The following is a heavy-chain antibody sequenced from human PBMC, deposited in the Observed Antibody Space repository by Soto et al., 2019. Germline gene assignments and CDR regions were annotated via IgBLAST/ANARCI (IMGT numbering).Heavy chain of an antibody. CDR1: GGTFRTSA. CDR3: PRDKDRQQLGGNYYYIMDV. CDR2: IMPVFPTP. D-gene: IGHD3-3*02. J-gene: IGHJ6*01. V-gene: IGHV1-69*12. Sequence: QVQLVQSGAEVKKPGSSVKVSCKTSGGTFRTSAISWVRQAPGQGLEWMGGIMPVFPTPDYAQKFQGRVTITADESTSTAYMELSSLRSEDTAVYYCPRDKDRQQLGGNYYYIMDVWGQGTTVTVSS.